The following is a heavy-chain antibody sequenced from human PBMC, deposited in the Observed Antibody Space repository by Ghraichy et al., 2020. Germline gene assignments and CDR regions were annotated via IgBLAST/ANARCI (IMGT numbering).Heavy chain of an antibody. D-gene: IGHD2/OR15-2a*01. CDR2: INPAGTDK. CDR3: ATSQHSTAWN. V-gene: IGHV3-7*01. J-gene: IGHJ4*02. CDR1: GVTSSNYW. Sequence: GASNISCAASGVTSSNYWMSWVRQAPGKGLEWVAHINPAGTDKYYVDSVKGRFTISRDNAKNSLYLQLNSLRPGDTAVYFCATSQHSTAWNWGQGTLVTVSS.